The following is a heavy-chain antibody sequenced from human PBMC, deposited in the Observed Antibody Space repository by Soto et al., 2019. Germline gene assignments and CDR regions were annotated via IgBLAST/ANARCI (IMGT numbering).Heavy chain of an antibody. D-gene: IGHD4-17*01. CDR1: GGSLSSYY. Sequence: QVQLQESGPGLVKPAETLSLTCTVSGGSLSSYYWTWIRQPPGKGLEWIGYVYYSGNTNYNPSLKRRVPISVDTSENQVSLKLGSVPAADTAVYYWAKLPWADYGGIFDPWGQGTLVTVSS. J-gene: IGHJ5*02. CDR3: AKLPWADYGGIFDP. CDR2: VYYSGNT. V-gene: IGHV4-59*01.